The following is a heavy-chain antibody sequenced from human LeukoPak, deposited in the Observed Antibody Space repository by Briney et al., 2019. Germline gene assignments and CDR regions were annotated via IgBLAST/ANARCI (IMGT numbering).Heavy chain of an antibody. CDR2: INPNSGGT. D-gene: IGHD6-13*01. V-gene: IGHV1-2*02. CDR3: ARVLAAGSRYYYYGMDV. Sequence: ASVKVSCKASGYTFTGYYMHWVRQAPGQGLEWMAWINPNSGGTNYAQKFQGRVTMTRDTSISTAYMELSRLRSDDTAVYYCARVLAAGSRYYYYGMDVWGQGTTVTVSS. J-gene: IGHJ6*02. CDR1: GYTFTGYY.